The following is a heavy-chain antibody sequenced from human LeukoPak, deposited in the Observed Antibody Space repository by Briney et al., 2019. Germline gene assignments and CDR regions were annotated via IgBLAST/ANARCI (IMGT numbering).Heavy chain of an antibody. D-gene: IGHD6-13*01. CDR2: IRYDGSNK. CDR1: GFTFSSYG. J-gene: IGHJ4*02. Sequence: GGSLRLSCAASGFTFSSYGMHWVRQAPGKGLEWVAFIRYDGSNKYYADSVKGRFTISRDNSKNTLYLQMNSLRAEDTAVYYCARDGRKYSSSWSLGGVFDYWGQGTLVTVSS. V-gene: IGHV3-30*02. CDR3: ARDGRKYSSSWSLGGVFDY.